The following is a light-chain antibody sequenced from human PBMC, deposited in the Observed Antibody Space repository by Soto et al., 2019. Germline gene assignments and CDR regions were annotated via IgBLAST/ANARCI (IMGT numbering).Light chain of an antibody. CDR3: SSYADGNNVV. J-gene: IGLJ2*01. CDR2: DVT. Sequence: QSALTQPPSASGSPGQSVTISCAGTSSDVGGHDFVSWYQQHPGKAPQLMIYDVTRRPSGVPRRFSGSKSGNTASLTVSGLQAEDEATYFCSSYADGNNVVFGGGTKLTVL. V-gene: IGLV2-8*01. CDR1: SSDVGGHDF.